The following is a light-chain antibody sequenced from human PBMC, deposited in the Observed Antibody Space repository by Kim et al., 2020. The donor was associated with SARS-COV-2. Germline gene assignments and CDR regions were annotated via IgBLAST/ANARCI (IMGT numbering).Light chain of an antibody. V-gene: IGLV2-23*02. CDR3: CSYAGINTYVI. CDR1: SRDIGSYNF. Sequence: SITISCTGTSRDIGSYNFVSWYQHRPGKAPKLIIYDVNKRPSGVSNRFTGSKSGSTASLTISGLQAEDEAHYYCCSYAGINTYVIFGGGTQLTVL. J-gene: IGLJ2*01. CDR2: DVN.